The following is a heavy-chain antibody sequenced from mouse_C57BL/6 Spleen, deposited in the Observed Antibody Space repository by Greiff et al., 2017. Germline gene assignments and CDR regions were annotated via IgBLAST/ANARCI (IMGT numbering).Heavy chain of an antibody. CDR2: INPSTGGT. D-gene: IGHD2-1*01. CDR1: GYSFTGYY. Sequence: VQLQQSGPELVKPGASVKISCKASGYSFTGYYMNWVKQSPEKSLEWIGEINPSTGGTTYIQKFKAKATLTVDKSSRTAYMQLKSLTSEDSAVYYCAVNGNYVAWFAYWGQGTLVTVSA. CDR3: AVNGNYVAWFAY. V-gene: IGHV1-42*01. J-gene: IGHJ3*01.